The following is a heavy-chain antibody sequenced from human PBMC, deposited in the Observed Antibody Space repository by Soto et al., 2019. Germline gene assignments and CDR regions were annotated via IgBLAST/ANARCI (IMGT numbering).Heavy chain of an antibody. CDR2: INAGNGNT. Sequence: ASVKVSCKASGYTFTGYAMHWVRQAPGQRLEWMGWINAGNGNTKYSQKFQGRVTITRDTSASTAYMELSSLRSEDTAVFYCARAVAVPADFDYWGQGTLVTVSS. V-gene: IGHV1-3*01. CDR1: GYTFTGYA. J-gene: IGHJ4*02. CDR3: ARAVAVPADFDY. D-gene: IGHD6-19*01.